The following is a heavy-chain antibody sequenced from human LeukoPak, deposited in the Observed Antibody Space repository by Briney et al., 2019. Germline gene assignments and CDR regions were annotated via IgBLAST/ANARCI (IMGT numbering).Heavy chain of an antibody. V-gene: IGHV3-7*01. CDR1: AFTFSNYW. CDR2: IKEDGSEI. CDR3: ARDRGYSTFDY. D-gene: IGHD4-23*01. Sequence: PGGSLRLSCAASAFTFSNYWMSWVRQAPGKGLEGVANIKEDGSEINYVESVKGRFTISRDNAKKTLYLQMNRLRVDDTAVYYCARDRGYSTFDYWGQGTLVTVSS. J-gene: IGHJ4*02.